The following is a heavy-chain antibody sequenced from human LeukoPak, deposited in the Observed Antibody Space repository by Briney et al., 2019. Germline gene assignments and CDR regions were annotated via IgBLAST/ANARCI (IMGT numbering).Heavy chain of an antibody. V-gene: IGHV4-38-2*02. CDR1: GYSISTGYY. Sequence: SETLSLTCTVSGYSISTGYYWGWIRQPPGKGLEWIGRIYTSGSTNYNPSLKSRVTMSVDTSKNQFSLKLSSVTAADTAVYYCARGQVLWFGESVYFDYWGQGTLVTVSS. J-gene: IGHJ4*02. CDR2: IYTSGST. CDR3: ARGQVLWFGESVYFDY. D-gene: IGHD3-10*01.